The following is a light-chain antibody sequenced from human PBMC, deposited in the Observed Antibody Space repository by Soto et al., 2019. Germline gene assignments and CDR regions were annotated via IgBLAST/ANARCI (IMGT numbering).Light chain of an antibody. V-gene: IGLV2-11*01. J-gene: IGLJ2*01. CDR3: CSYAGAFVV. CDR2: DVT. CDR1: SNDVGGYNY. Sequence: QSALTQPRSVSGSPGQSVTISCTGTSNDVGGYNYVSWYQQHPGKAPKVMIYDVTQRPSGVPDRFSGSKSGNTASLTISGLQAEDEADYHCCSYAGAFVVFGGGTKLTVL.